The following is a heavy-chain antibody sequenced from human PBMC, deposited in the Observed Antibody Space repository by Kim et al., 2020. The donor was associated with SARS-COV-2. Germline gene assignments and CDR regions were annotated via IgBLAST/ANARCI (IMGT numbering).Heavy chain of an antibody. CDR2: IYYSGST. V-gene: IGHV4-39*01. J-gene: IGHJ4*02. CDR3: ARLQRGYSGYEIDY. D-gene: IGHD5-12*01. CDR1: GGSISSSSYY. Sequence: SETLSLTCTVSGGSISSSSYYWGWIRQPPGKGLEWIGSIYYSGSTYYNPSLKSRVTISVDTSKNQFSLKLSSVTAADTAVYYCARLQRGYSGYEIDYWAREPWSPSPQ.